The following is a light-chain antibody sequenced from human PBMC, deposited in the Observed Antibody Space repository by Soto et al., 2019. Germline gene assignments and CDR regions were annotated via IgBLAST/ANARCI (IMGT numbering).Light chain of an antibody. CDR1: QSLVYSNGNAY. J-gene: IGKJ1*01. Sequence: DAVLTQSPLSLPVTLGQPAAISCRSSQSLVYSNGNAYLIWFQQRPGQSPRRLIYQVSTRDAGVPDRFSGSGSGTYFTLTISRVEAEDVGLYYCMQGTHWPWTFGQGTKVKSN. CDR3: MQGTHWPWT. CDR2: QVS. V-gene: IGKV2-30*01.